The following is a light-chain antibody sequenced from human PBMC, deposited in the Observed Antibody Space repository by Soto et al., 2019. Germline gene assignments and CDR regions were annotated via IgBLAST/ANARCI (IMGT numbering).Light chain of an antibody. J-gene: IGKJ2*01. CDR3: QQRTNWPPYT. Sequence: EIVLTQSPATLSLSPGERATLSCRASQSINTYLAWYQQRPGQVPRLLIYEASNRATGIPGRFSGSGSGTDFALTISSLEFEDSAVYCCQQRTNWPPYTVGQGTKLEIK. CDR2: EAS. CDR1: QSINTY. V-gene: IGKV3-11*01.